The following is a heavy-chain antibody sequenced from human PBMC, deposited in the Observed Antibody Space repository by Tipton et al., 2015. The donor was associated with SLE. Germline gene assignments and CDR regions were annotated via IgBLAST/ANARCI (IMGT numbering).Heavy chain of an antibody. CDR2: ISWNSGSI. J-gene: IGHJ3*02. V-gene: IGHV3-9*01. CDR3: AKDMNPYYYGSGSYPHDAFDI. CDR1: GFTFDDYA. D-gene: IGHD3-10*01. Sequence: SLRLSCAASGFTFDDYAMHWARQAPGKGLEWVSGISWNSGSIGYADSVKGRFTISRDNAKNSLYLQMNSLRAEDTALYYCAKDMNPYYYGSGSYPHDAFDIWGQGTMVTVSS.